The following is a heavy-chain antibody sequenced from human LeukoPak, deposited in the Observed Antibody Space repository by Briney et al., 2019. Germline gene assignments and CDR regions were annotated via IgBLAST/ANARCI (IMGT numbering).Heavy chain of an antibody. CDR2: ISSRDGTI. J-gene: IGHJ6*03. D-gene: IGHD4-17*01. Sequence: GGSLRLSCAASGFTFGDYYVTWIRQAPGKGLEWLSHISSRDGTIDYADSVKGRFTISRDNAKNSLYLQMNSLRAEDTAVYYCAREGDGDYYYYYMDVWGKGTTVTISS. V-gene: IGHV3-11*01. CDR1: GFTFGDYY. CDR3: AREGDGDYYYYYMDV.